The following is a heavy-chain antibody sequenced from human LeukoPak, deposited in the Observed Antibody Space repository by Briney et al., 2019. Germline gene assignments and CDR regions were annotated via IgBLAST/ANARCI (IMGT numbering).Heavy chain of an antibody. J-gene: IGHJ4*02. CDR1: GGSISSSSYY. D-gene: IGHD6-13*01. CDR3: ARSHSTTWPIYYFDY. CDR2: IYYSGST. V-gene: IGHV4-39*07. Sequence: PSETLSLTCTVSGGSISSSSYYWGWIRQPPGKGLEWVGSIYYSGSTYYNPSLKSRVTMSVDTSKNQFSLRLTSVTAADTAVYYCARSHSTTWPIYYFDYWGQGTLVTVSS.